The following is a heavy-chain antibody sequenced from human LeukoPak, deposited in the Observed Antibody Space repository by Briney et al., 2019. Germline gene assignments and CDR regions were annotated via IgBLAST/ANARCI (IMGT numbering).Heavy chain of an antibody. CDR3: VRRKDFWSGLIGY. Sequence: SETLSLTCTVSGGSISSYYWSWIRQPAGKGLEWIGRIYATGSTSYNPSLKSRVTISVDKSKNQFSLKLSSVTAADTAVYYCVRRKDFWSGLIGYWGQGTLATVSS. V-gene: IGHV4-4*07. CDR1: GGSISSYY. CDR2: IYATGST. D-gene: IGHD3-3*01. J-gene: IGHJ4*02.